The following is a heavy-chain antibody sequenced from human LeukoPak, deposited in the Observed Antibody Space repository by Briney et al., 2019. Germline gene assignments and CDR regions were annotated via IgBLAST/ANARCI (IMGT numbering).Heavy chain of an antibody. J-gene: IGHJ6*03. CDR1: GFTFSSYS. D-gene: IGHD1-26*01. CDR2: ISSSSSYI. Sequence: PGGSLRLSCAASGFTFSSYSMNWVRQAPGKGLEWVSSISSSSSYIYYADSVKGRFTISRDNAKNSLYLQMNSLRAEDTAVYYCARVRTYVGPTMQSYYMDVWGKGTTVTISS. V-gene: IGHV3-21*01. CDR3: ARVRTYVGPTMQSYYMDV.